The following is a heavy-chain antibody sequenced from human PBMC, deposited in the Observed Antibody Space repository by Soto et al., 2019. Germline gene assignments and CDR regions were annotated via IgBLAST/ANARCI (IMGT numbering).Heavy chain of an antibody. Sequence: LRLSCAASGFTFSSYAMHWVRQAPGKGLEWVAVISYDGSNKYYADSVKGRFTISRDNSKNTLYLQMNSLRAEDTAVYYCARGATPLWYYYGMDVWGQGTTVTVSS. J-gene: IGHJ6*02. CDR2: ISYDGSNK. CDR1: GFTFSSYA. CDR3: ARGATPLWYYYGMDV. D-gene: IGHD2-15*01. V-gene: IGHV3-30-3*01.